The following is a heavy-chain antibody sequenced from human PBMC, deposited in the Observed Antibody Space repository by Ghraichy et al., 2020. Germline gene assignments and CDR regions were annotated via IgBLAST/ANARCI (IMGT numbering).Heavy chain of an antibody. D-gene: IGHD6-13*01. CDR1: GGSISSYY. CDR2: IYYSGST. Sequence: SETLSLTCTVSGGSISSYYWSWIRQPPGKGLEWIGYIYYSGSTNYNPSLKSRVTISVDTSKNQFSLKLSSVTAADTAVYYCARKTSSPYWDHGMDVWGQGTTVTVSS. CDR3: ARKTSSPYWDHGMDV. J-gene: IGHJ6*02. V-gene: IGHV4-59*01.